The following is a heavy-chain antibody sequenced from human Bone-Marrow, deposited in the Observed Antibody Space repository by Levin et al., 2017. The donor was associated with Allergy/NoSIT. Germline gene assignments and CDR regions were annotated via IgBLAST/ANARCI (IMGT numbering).Heavy chain of an antibody. Sequence: SETLSLTCTVSGGSITTDYWSWVRQPPGKGLEWFGFTFHSGSTTYNPSLKSRVTISVDTSKNQFSLKVTSVTAADTAVYYCARMRLQRISMPPYYYYYGMDVWGQGTTVIVSS. J-gene: IGHJ6*02. V-gene: IGHV4-59*01. CDR3: ARMRLQRISMPPYYYYYGMDV. D-gene: IGHD5-24*01. CDR1: GGSITTDY. CDR2: TFHSGST.